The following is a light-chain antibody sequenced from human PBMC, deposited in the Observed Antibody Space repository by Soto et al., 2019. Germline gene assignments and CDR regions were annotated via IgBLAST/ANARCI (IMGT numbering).Light chain of an antibody. CDR3: SSYTSSSTLGV. V-gene: IGLV2-14*01. Sequence: QSALTQPASVSGSPGQSITISCTGTSSDVGSYNYVSWYQQHLGKAPKLMIYEVSNRPSGVSNRFSASKSGNTASLTISGLQAEDEADYYCSSYTSSSTLGVFGTGTKLTVL. CDR1: SSDVGSYNY. J-gene: IGLJ1*01. CDR2: EVS.